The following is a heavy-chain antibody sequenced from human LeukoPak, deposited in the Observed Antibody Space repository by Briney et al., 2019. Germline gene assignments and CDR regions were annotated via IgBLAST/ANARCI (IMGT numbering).Heavy chain of an antibody. Sequence: GGSLRLSCTASGFTFGDYAMTWVRQAPGKGLEWVANIKQDGTEKYYVDSVTGRFTISRDNAKNSLYLQMNSLRAEDTALYYCAKTVAGTLYYFDYWGQGTLVTVSS. J-gene: IGHJ4*02. CDR3: AKTVAGTLYYFDY. V-gene: IGHV3-7*03. D-gene: IGHD6-19*01. CDR1: GFTFGDYA. CDR2: IKQDGTEK.